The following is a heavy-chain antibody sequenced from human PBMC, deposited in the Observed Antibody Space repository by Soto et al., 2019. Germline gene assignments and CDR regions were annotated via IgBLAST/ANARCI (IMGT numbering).Heavy chain of an antibody. D-gene: IGHD1-20*01. CDR3: ARDQTGITTTGGGRIDH. V-gene: IGHV3-30-3*01. Sequence: QVQLVESGGGVVQPGRSLRLSCAASGFTFSTHAMHWVRQAPGKGLECVAIVSFDGSNKYYADSVKGRFTISRDNSKNTLYRQMSGLTPEGTAVYYCARDQTGITTTGGGRIDHWGQGTLVTVSS. J-gene: IGHJ4*02. CDR2: VSFDGSNK. CDR1: GFTFSTHA.